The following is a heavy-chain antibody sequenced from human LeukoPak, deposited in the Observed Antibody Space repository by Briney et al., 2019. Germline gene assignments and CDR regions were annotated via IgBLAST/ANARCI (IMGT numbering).Heavy chain of an antibody. CDR1: GFTFSNAW. V-gene: IGHV3-48*04. J-gene: IGHJ4*02. D-gene: IGHD3-10*01. CDR2: ISSSGSTI. CDR3: ARELLWFGESPH. Sequence: PGGSLRLSCAASGFTFSNAWMNWVRQAPGKGLEWVSYISSSGSTIYYADSVKGRFTISRDNAKNSLYLQMNSLRAEDTAVYYCARELLWFGESPHWGQGTLVTVSS.